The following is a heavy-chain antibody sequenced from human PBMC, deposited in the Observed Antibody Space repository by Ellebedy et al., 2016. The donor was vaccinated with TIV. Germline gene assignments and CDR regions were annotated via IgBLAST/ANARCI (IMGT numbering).Heavy chain of an antibody. V-gene: IGHV1-69*06. CDR1: GGTFSSYA. Sequence: SVKVSCXASGGTFSSYAISWVRQAPGQGLEWMGGIIPIFGTANYAQKFQGRVTITADKSTSTAYMELSSLRSEDTAVYYCARRSRLRGGLGAFDIWGQGTMVTVSS. CDR3: ARRSRLRGGLGAFDI. CDR2: IIPIFGTA. D-gene: IGHD5-12*01. J-gene: IGHJ3*02.